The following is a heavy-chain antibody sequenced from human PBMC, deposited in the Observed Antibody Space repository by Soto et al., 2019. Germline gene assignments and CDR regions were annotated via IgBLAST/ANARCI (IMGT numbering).Heavy chain of an antibody. J-gene: IGHJ6*04. CDR3: ATGCTNGVCYYYYGMDV. CDR1: GYTFTSYA. V-gene: IGHV1-3*01. Sequence: ASVKVSCKASGYTFTSYAMHWVRQAPGQRLEWMGWINAGNGNTKYSQKFQGRVTITRDTSASTAYMELSSLRSEDTAVYYCATGCTNGVCYYYYGMDVWCKGTTVTVSS. D-gene: IGHD2-8*01. CDR2: INAGNGNT.